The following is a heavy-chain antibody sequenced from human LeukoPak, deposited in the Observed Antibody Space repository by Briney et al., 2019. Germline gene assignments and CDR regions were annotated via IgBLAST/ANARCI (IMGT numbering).Heavy chain of an antibody. Sequence: PSQTLSLTCSVSGDPISTGGYYWSWIRQPPGKGLEWIGEINHGGSTSHNPSLKSRVTISVDTSKNQFSLNLNSVTAADTAVYYCARHLLGSEAAAHDYWGQGTLVTVSS. J-gene: IGHJ4*02. V-gene: IGHV4-39*01. CDR3: ARHLLGSEAAAHDY. CDR1: GDPISTGGYY. CDR2: INHGGST. D-gene: IGHD6-13*01.